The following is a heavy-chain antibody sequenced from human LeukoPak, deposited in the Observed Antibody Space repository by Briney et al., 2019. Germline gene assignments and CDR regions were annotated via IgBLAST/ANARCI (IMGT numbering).Heavy chain of an antibody. Sequence: GGSLRLSCEASGFTFSTFAMIGVRQPPGKGLEWVSSIFPSGGEIHYADSVRGRFTISKDNSKITLSLQMNSLRAEDTAIYYCATYRQVLLPFGSWGQGTLVTVSS. V-gene: IGHV3-23*01. CDR2: IFPSGGEI. D-gene: IGHD2-8*02. J-gene: IGHJ5*02. CDR1: GFTFSTFA. CDR3: ATYRQVLLPFGS.